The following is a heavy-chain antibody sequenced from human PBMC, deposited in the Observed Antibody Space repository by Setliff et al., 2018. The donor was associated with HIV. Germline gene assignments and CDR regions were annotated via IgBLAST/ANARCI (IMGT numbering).Heavy chain of an antibody. CDR1: GYTFTGYY. D-gene: IGHD3-10*01. V-gene: IGHV1-2*02. CDR2: INPNSGGT. J-gene: IGHJ3*02. CDR3: AGGKGNSGTYRFLFGSPNEIDAFEI. Sequence: ASVKVSCKASGYTFTGYYMHWVRQAPGQGLEWMGWINPNSGGTNYAQKSQGRVTLTRDTSISTDYMELSRLTSDDTAVYYCAGGKGNSGTYRFLFGSPNEIDAFEIWGLGTMVTVSS.